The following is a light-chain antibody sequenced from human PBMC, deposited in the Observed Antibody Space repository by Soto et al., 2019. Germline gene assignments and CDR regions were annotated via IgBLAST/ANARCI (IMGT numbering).Light chain of an antibody. CDR1: QRVGIN. Sequence: EIVMTQSPASLSVSPGETATLSCRASQRVGINLAWYQQKPGQAPRLLIYDASTRATGIPARFSGSGSGTEFNLTISSLQSEDFAIYYCRHYNNWPPETFGQGTKVDIK. CDR2: DAS. V-gene: IGKV3-15*01. J-gene: IGKJ1*01. CDR3: RHYNNWPPET.